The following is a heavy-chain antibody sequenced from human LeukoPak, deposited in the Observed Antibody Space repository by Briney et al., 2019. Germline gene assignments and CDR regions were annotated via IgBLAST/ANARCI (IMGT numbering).Heavy chain of an antibody. CDR1: GFTFSNYG. CDR2: VRGSGSSS. V-gene: IGHV3-23*01. J-gene: IGHJ4*02. D-gene: IGHD3-3*01. CDR3: AKDQRTISTFDY. Sequence: GGSLRLSCAASGFTFSNYGMSWVRQAPGKGLEWVSAVRGSGSSSYYADSVKGRFTISRDNSKNTLYLQINSLRAEDTAIYYCAKDQRTISTFDYWGQGTLVTVSS.